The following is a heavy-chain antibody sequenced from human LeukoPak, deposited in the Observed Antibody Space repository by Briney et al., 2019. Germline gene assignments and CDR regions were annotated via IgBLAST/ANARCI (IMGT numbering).Heavy chain of an antibody. CDR1: GGSISSYY. J-gene: IGHJ3*02. D-gene: IGHD3-22*01. Sequence: SETLSLTCTVSGGSISSYYWSWIRQPPGKGLEWIGYIYYSGSTNYNPSLKSRVTISVDTSKNQFSLKVNSVSAADTAVYYCARVTPDSSGYYYVSYAFDIWGQGTMVTVSS. V-gene: IGHV4-59*12. CDR3: ARVTPDSSGYYYVSYAFDI. CDR2: IYYSGST.